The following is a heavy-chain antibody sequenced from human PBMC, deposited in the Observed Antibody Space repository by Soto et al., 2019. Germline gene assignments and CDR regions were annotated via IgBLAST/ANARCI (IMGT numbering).Heavy chain of an antibody. CDR3: AKDRHRSGSPHPFDY. V-gene: IGHV3-30*18. Sequence: GGSLRLSCAASGSTVNSNYMRWVRQAPGKGLEWVAVISYDGSNKYYADSVKGRFTISRDNSKNTLYLQMNSLRAEDTAVYYCAKDRHRSGSPHPFDYWGQGTLVTVSS. D-gene: IGHD3-22*01. CDR1: GSTVNSNY. CDR2: ISYDGSNK. J-gene: IGHJ4*02.